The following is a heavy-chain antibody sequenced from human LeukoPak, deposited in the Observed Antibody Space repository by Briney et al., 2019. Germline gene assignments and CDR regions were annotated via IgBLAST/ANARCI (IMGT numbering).Heavy chain of an antibody. J-gene: IGHJ6*02. CDR3: ARVLPHYYDSSGYSDYYYYGMDV. D-gene: IGHD3-22*01. V-gene: IGHV1-69*04. Sequence: GASVNVSCKASGGTFSSYAISWVRQAPGQGLEWMGRIIPILGIADYAQKLQGRVTITADKTTSTAYIELSSLRSEDTAVYYCARVLPHYYDSSGYSDYYYYGMDVWGQGTTVTVSS. CDR2: IIPILGIA. CDR1: GGTFSSYA.